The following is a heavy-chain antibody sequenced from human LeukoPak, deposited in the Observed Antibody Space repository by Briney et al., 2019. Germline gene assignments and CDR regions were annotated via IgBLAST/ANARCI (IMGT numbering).Heavy chain of an antibody. CDR2: IYTSGST. D-gene: IGHD1-26*01. Sequence: PSETLSLTCTVSGGSISSYYWSWIRQPAGKGLEWIGRIYTSGSTNYNPSLKSRVTMSVDTSKNQFSLKLSSVTATDTAVYYCARDGTGIVGAHLEYAFDIWGQGTMVTVSS. J-gene: IGHJ3*02. CDR1: GGSISSYY. CDR3: ARDGTGIVGAHLEYAFDI. V-gene: IGHV4-4*07.